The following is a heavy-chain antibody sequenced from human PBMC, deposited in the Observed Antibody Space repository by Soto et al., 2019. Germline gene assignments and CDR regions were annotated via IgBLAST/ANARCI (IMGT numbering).Heavy chain of an antibody. CDR2: ISGSAGST. Sequence: GGSLRLSCAASGFTFSNYDMNWVRQAPGKGLEWVSGISGSAGSTYYADSVKGRFTISRDNSKNTLYLEMNSLRAEDTAVYYCAKDQRRGRNTMGAFDIWGQGTMVTVSS. J-gene: IGHJ3*02. CDR1: GFTFSNYD. D-gene: IGHD1-26*01. CDR3: AKDQRRGRNTMGAFDI. V-gene: IGHV3-23*01.